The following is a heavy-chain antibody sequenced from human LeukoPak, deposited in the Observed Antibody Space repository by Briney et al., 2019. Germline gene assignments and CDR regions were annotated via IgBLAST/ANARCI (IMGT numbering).Heavy chain of an antibody. D-gene: IGHD3-3*01. J-gene: IGHJ6*02. CDR1: GFTFSSYA. CDR3: TRSLGVVIHGGMDV. Sequence: GSLRLSCAASGFTFSSYAMSWIRQPPGKGLEWIGEINHSGSTNYNPSLKSRVTISLDTSKNQFSLKLSSVTAADTAVYYCTRSLGVVIHGGMDVWGQGTTVTVSS. CDR2: INHSGST. V-gene: IGHV4-34*01.